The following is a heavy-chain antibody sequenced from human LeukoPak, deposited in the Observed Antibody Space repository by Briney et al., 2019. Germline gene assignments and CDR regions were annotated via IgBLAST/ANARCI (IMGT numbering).Heavy chain of an antibody. CDR3: ARGRAQDEDQWLLQGY. V-gene: IGHV1-2*02. D-gene: IGHD5-12*01. CDR1: GYTFTAYY. CDR2: ISPNSGGT. Sequence: ASVKVSCKSSGYTFTAYYIHWVRRAPGQGLEWMGWISPNSGGTNYAQKFQGMVTVTRDTSISTAYMELSGLISDDTAVYYCARGRAQDEDQWLLQGYWGKGTLVTISS. J-gene: IGHJ4*02.